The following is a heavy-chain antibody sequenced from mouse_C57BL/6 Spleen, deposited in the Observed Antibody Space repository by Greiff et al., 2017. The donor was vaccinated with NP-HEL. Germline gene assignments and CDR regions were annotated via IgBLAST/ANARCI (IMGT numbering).Heavy chain of an antibody. V-gene: IGHV1-26*01. J-gene: IGHJ2*01. Sequence: EVQLQQSGPELVKPGASVKISCKASGYTFTDYYMNWVKQSHGKSLEWIGDINPNNGGTSYNQKFKGKATLTVDKSSSTAYMELRSLTSEDSAVYYCASPGPLGYWGQGTTLTVSS. CDR3: ASPGPLGY. D-gene: IGHD3-3*01. CDR2: INPNNGGT. CDR1: GYTFTDYY.